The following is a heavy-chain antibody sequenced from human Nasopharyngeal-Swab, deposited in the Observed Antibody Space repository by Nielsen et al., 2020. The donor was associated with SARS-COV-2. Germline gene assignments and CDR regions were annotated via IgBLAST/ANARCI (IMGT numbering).Heavy chain of an antibody. D-gene: IGHD6-13*01. J-gene: IGHJ6*02. Sequence: SETLSLTCSVSGGSISSSSYYWVWIRQPPGKGLEWIGSIYYSGSTYYNPSLKSRVTISVHTSKNQFSLKLSSVTAADTAVYYCARSPSSSWSTYYYGMDVWGQGTTVTVS. V-gene: IGHV4-39*01. CDR3: ARSPSSSWSTYYYGMDV. CDR2: IYYSGST. CDR1: GGSISSSSYY.